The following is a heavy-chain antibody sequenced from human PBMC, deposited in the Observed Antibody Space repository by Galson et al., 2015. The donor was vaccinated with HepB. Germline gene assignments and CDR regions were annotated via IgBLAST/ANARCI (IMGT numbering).Heavy chain of an antibody. CDR1: GFTLSRYN. D-gene: IGHD4-17*01. J-gene: IGHJ4*02. CDR2: ITYSSSAL. V-gene: IGHV3-48*04. CDR3: ARNGDYFDR. Sequence: SLRLSCAASGFTLSRYNVNWVRQAPGKGLEWVASITYSSSALYYADSVKGRFTISRDNAKNSSYLHMNSLRADDTAVYYCARNGDYFDRWGQGTLVTVSS.